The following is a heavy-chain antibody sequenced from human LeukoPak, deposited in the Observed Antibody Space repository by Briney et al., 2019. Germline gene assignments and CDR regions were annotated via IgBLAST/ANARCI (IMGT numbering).Heavy chain of an antibody. CDR3: ASTGGYCSSTSCYRDDAFDI. D-gene: IGHD2-2*01. J-gene: IGHJ3*02. Sequence: GESLKISCKGSGYSFTSYWIGWVRQMPGKGLEWMGIISPGDSDTRYSPSFQGQVTISADKSISTAYLQWSSLKASDTAMYYCASTGGYCSSTSCYRDDAFDIWGQGTMVTVSS. CDR1: GYSFTSYW. V-gene: IGHV5-51*01. CDR2: ISPGDSDT.